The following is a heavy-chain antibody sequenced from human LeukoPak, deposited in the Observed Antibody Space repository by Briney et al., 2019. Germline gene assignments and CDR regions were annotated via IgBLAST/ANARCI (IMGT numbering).Heavy chain of an antibody. V-gene: IGHV1-18*01. J-gene: IGHJ4*02. Sequence: ASVKVSCKASGYTFTSYGISWVRQAPGQGLEWMGWISAYNGNTNYAQKLQGRVTMTTDTSTSTAYMELRSLRSDDTAVYYCAITTPDYGDYSSWYFDYWAREPWSPSPQ. CDR1: GYTFTSYG. CDR3: AITTPDYGDYSSWYFDY. D-gene: IGHD4-17*01. CDR2: ISAYNGNT.